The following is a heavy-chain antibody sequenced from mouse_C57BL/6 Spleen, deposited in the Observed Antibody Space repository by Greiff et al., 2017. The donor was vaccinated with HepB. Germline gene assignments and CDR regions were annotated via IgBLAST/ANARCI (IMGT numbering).Heavy chain of an antibody. CDR1: GYAFSSSW. CDR3: ARELFYAMDY. Sequence: QVQLQQSGPELVKPGASVKISCKASGYAFSSSWMNWVKQRPGKGLEWIGRIYPGDGDTNYNGKFKGKATLTADKSSSTAYMQLSSLTSEDSAVYFWARELFYAMDYWGQGTSVTVSS. J-gene: IGHJ4*01. V-gene: IGHV1-82*01. CDR2: IYPGDGDT.